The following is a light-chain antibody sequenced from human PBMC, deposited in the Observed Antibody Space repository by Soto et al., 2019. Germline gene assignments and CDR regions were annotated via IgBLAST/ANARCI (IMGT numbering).Light chain of an antibody. V-gene: IGKV1-13*02. J-gene: IGKJ4*01. CDR3: QQFNGLPLT. Sequence: IQLTQSPSSLSDSVGDRVTITCRAGQDIGSALAWYQQRPGKAPRLLLYDASNLEAGVPSRFSGSGSGTDFTLTITSLRPEDFATYYCQQFNGLPLTFGGGTKVQI. CDR2: DAS. CDR1: QDIGSA.